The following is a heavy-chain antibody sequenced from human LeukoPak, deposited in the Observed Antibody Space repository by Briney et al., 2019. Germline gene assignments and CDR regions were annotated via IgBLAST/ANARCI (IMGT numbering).Heavy chain of an antibody. V-gene: IGHV3-43D*03. CDR2: ISWDGGST. CDR3: AKGTRGSSIDYYYYYMDV. Sequence: GSLRLSCAASGFTFDDYSMHWVRQAPGKGLEWVSLISWDGGSTYYADSVKGRFTISRDNSKNSLYLQMNSLRAEDAALYYCAKGTRGSSIDYYYYYMDVWGKGTTVTVSS. J-gene: IGHJ6*03. D-gene: IGHD3-10*01. CDR1: GFTFDDYS.